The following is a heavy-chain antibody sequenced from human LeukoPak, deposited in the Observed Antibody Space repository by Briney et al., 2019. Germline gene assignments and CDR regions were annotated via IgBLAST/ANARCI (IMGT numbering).Heavy chain of an antibody. Sequence: SETLSLTCAVYGGSFSGYYWSWIRQPPGKGLEWIGEINHSGSTNYNPSLKSRVTISVDTSKNQFSPKLSSVTAADTAVYYCARANSTMGFDYWGQGTLVTVSS. D-gene: IGHD5/OR15-5a*01. V-gene: IGHV4-34*01. J-gene: IGHJ4*02. CDR1: GGSFSGYY. CDR3: ARANSTMGFDY. CDR2: INHSGST.